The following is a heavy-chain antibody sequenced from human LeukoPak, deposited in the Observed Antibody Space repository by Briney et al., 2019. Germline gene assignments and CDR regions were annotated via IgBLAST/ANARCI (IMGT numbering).Heavy chain of an antibody. J-gene: IGHJ4*02. Sequence: SETLSLTCTVSSASINRPSYYWGWIRQPPGKGLEWIGTMFSSGSTYYKSSLESRLSISVDTSKNQFSLKLVSVTAADTAVYYCVVGSGYFFDYWGQGTLVTVSS. D-gene: IGHD3-22*01. V-gene: IGHV4-39*01. CDR2: MFSSGST. CDR3: VVGSGYFFDY. CDR1: SASINRPSYY.